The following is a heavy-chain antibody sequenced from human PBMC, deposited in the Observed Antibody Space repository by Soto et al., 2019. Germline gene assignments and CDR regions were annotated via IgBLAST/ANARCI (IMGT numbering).Heavy chain of an antibody. CDR1: GFTFSSYA. D-gene: IGHD1-26*01. J-gene: IGHJ2*01. CDR2: IIPIFGTA. CDR3: AGVVGGLSGYFDL. V-gene: IGHV1-69*01. Sequence: QVQLVESGGGVVQPGRSLRLSCAASGFTFSSYAISWVRQAPGQGLEWMGGIIPIFGTANYAQKFQGRVTITADESTSTAYMELSSLRSEDTAVYYCAGVVGGLSGYFDLWGRGTPVTVSS.